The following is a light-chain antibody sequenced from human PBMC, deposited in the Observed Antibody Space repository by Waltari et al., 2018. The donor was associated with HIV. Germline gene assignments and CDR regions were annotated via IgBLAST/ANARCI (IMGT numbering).Light chain of an antibody. CDR2: ETS. Sequence: DIQMTQSPSTVSASVGDTVTITCRASQSIGRWLAWYQQKPGEAPKLLIYETSTLETGVPSIFSGSGSGTEFTLTVSRLQPEDCATYYCQQYNSHSRTFGQGTRVEIK. V-gene: IGKV1-5*03. CDR1: QSIGRW. J-gene: IGKJ1*01. CDR3: QQYNSHSRT.